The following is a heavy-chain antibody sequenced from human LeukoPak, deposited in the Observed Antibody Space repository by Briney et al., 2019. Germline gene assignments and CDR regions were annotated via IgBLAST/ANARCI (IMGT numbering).Heavy chain of an antibody. Sequence: SVKVSCKASGGTFSSYAISWVRQAPGQGLEWMGGIIPIFGTANYAQKFQGRVTITADESTSTAYMELSSLRSEDTAVYYCARDQCSGGSCYWGDWFDPWGQGTLVTVSS. CDR1: GGTFSSYA. V-gene: IGHV1-69*13. D-gene: IGHD2-15*01. J-gene: IGHJ5*02. CDR3: ARDQCSGGSCYWGDWFDP. CDR2: IIPIFGTA.